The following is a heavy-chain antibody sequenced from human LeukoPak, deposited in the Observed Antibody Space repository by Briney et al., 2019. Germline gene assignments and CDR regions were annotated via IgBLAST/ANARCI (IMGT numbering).Heavy chain of an antibody. V-gene: IGHV3-7*01. Sequence: GGSLRLSCAASGFTFSTYWMTWVRQAPGKGLEWVANIKLDGSEKYFVDSVRGRFTISRDNAKNSLYLQMNSLRAEDTAVYYCARIAVAGIGDAFDIWGQGTMVTVSS. CDR3: ARIAVAGIGDAFDI. CDR1: GFTFSTYW. D-gene: IGHD6-19*01. J-gene: IGHJ3*02. CDR2: IKLDGSEK.